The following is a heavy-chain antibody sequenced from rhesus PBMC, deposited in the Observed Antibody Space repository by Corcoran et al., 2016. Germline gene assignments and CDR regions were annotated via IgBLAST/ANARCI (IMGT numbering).Heavy chain of an antibody. J-gene: IGHJ4*01. D-gene: IGHD3-34*01. CDR3: ARWGDPGYYFDY. Sequence: QVQLQESGPGVVKPSETLSLTCAVSGGSISDSYRWSWIRQPPGKGLEWIGYIYGSRTDTNNNPSLKSRVTISKDTSKNQFSLKLSSVTAADTAVYYCARWGDPGYYFDYWGQGVLVTVSS. CDR1: GGSISDSYR. CDR2: IYGSRTDT. V-gene: IGHV4S10*01.